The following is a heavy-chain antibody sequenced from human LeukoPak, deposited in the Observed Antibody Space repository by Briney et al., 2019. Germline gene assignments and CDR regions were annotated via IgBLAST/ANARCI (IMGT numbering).Heavy chain of an antibody. Sequence: PGGSLRLSCAASGFTFSSYAMHWVRQAPGKGLEWVAVISYDGSNKYYADSVKGRFTISRDNSKNTLYLQINSLRAEDTAVYYCARGYGDYLPFDYWGQGTLVTVSS. CDR3: ARGYGDYLPFDY. D-gene: IGHD4-17*01. CDR1: GFTFSSYA. V-gene: IGHV3-30*04. J-gene: IGHJ4*02. CDR2: ISYDGSNK.